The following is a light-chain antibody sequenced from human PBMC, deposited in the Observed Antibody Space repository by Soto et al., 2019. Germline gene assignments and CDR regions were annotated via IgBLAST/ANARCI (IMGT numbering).Light chain of an antibody. CDR1: SSDVGGYGY. CDR2: EVT. J-gene: IGLJ1*01. V-gene: IGLV2-14*01. Sequence: QSALTQPASVSGSPGQSITISCTGTSSDVGGYGYVSWHQQHPGKAPKLMIYEVTNRPSGVSNRFSGSRSGNTASLTISGLQAEDEADYYCSSYTRSSTLVFGTGTKVTVL. CDR3: SSYTRSSTLV.